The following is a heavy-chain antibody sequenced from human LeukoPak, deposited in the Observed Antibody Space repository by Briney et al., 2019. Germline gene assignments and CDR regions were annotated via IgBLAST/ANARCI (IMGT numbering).Heavy chain of an antibody. Sequence: ASVKVSCKASGYTFTSYDINWVRQATGQGLEWMGWMNPNSGNTGYAQKFQGRVTMTRNTSISTAYMELSSLRSEDTAVFYCARVTRARRILVPWGQGTLVTVSS. D-gene: IGHD6-6*01. J-gene: IGHJ5*02. CDR3: ARVTRARRILVP. CDR1: GYTFTSYD. V-gene: IGHV1-8*01. CDR2: MNPNSGNT.